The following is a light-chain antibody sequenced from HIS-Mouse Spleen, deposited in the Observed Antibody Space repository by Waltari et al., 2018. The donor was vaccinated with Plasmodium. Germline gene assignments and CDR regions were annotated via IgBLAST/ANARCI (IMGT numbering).Light chain of an antibody. J-gene: IGLJ2*01. CDR3: SSYTSSSTVV. Sequence: QSALTQPPSVSGSPGQPVTIPCPATSRDVGSYKRVPGDHQPPGPAPKLIIYEVSNRPSGVPDRFSGSKSGNTASLTISGLQAEDEADYYCSSYTSSSTVVFGGGTKLTVL. CDR1: SRDVGSYKR. CDR2: EVS. V-gene: IGLV2-18*02.